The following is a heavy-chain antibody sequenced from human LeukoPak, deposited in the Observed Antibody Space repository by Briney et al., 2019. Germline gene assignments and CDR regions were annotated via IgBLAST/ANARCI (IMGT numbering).Heavy chain of an antibody. V-gene: IGHV4-31*03. Sequence: SETLSLTCTVSGGSISSGGYYWSWIRQHPGKGLEWIGYIYYSGSTYYNPSLKSRVTISVNTSKNQFSLKLSSVTAADTAVYYCARQQQLFDGMDVWGQGTTVTVSS. CDR2: IYYSGST. CDR3: ARQQQLFDGMDV. D-gene: IGHD6-13*01. J-gene: IGHJ6*02. CDR1: GGSISSGGYY.